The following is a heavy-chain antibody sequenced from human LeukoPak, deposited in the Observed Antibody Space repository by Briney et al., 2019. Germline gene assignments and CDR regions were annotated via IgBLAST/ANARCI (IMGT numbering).Heavy chain of an antibody. J-gene: IGHJ4*02. CDR2: INHSGST. V-gene: IGHV4-34*01. D-gene: IGHD3-22*01. CDR1: GGSFSGYH. CDR3: ARAVRPSYYYDSSGYPRYFDY. Sequence: SETLSLTCAVYGGSFSGYHWSWIRQPPGKGLEWVGEINHSGSTNYNPSLKSRVTISVDTSKNQFSLKLSSVTAADTAVYYCARAVRPSYYYDSSGYPRYFDYWGQGTLVTVSS.